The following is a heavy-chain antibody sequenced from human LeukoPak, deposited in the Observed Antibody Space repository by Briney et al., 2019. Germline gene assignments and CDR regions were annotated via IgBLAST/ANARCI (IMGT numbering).Heavy chain of an antibody. Sequence: ASMKVSCKASGYTFTGYYIHWLRQAPGQGLEWIEFINPNSGGTNYAQKFQGRVTMTRDTSISTAYMELSSLTSDDTAVYYCARDLEGYHYGSGNYPQWGQGTLITVSS. D-gene: IGHD3-10*01. CDR3: ARDLEGYHYGSGNYPQ. V-gene: IGHV1-2*02. CDR1: GYTFTGYY. CDR2: INPNSGGT. J-gene: IGHJ4*02.